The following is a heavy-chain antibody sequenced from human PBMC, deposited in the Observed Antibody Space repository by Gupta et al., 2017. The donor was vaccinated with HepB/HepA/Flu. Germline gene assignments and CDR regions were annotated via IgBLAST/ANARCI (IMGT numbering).Heavy chain of an antibody. CDR2: INHSGST. J-gene: IGHJ4*02. CDR1: GGSFSGYY. D-gene: IGHD4-23*01. V-gene: IGHV4-34*01. Sequence: QVQLQQWGAGLLKPSETLSLTCAVYGGSFSGYYWSWIRQPPGKGLEWIGEINHSGSTNYNPALKRRVTISVDTSKNQFSLKLSSVTAADTAVYYCARAGVTPFRFNDYWGQGTLVTVSS. CDR3: ARAGVTPFRFNDY.